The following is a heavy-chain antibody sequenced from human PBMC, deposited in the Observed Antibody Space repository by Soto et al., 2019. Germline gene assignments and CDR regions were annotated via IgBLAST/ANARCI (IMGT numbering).Heavy chain of an antibody. J-gene: IGHJ4*02. V-gene: IGHV3-30*18. Sequence: EQVVESGGGLVQPGGSLRLSCAASGFTFNIYGMHWVRQAPDKGLEWVALISYDGSNQYYADSVKGRFTISRDNSKNTLFLQMNSLRADDTAVYYCAKDQASGQGSFDSWGQGTLVTVSS. CDR2: ISYDGSNQ. CDR1: GFTFNIYG. CDR3: AKDQASGQGSFDS.